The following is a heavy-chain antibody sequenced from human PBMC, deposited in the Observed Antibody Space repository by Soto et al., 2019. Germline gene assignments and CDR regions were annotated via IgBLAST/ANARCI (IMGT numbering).Heavy chain of an antibody. D-gene: IGHD2-2*01. CDR1: GYTFTNYG. Sequence: SCKASGYTFTNYGITWVRQAPGQGLEWMGWITASNGNTNYAREIQGRLTLTRDTSTNTASMELRSLRSDDTAVYYCARGASCSSTSCYDNFHYGLAVWGQGTTVTVSS. CDR3: ARGASCSSTSCYDNFHYGLAV. V-gene: IGHV1-18*01. J-gene: IGHJ6*02. CDR2: ITASNGNT.